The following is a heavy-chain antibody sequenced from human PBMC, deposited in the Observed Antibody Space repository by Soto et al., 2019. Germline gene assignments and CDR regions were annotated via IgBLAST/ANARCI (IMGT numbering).Heavy chain of an antibody. V-gene: IGHV1-18*04. Sequence: ASVKVSCKASGYTFTSYGISWVRQAPGQGLEWMGWISAYNGNTNYAQKLQGRVTMTTDTSTSTAYMELRSLRSDDTAVYYCARNFPYYDSSGYHTGDYYYYGMDVWGQGTTGTVS. CDR1: GYTFTSYG. D-gene: IGHD3-22*01. J-gene: IGHJ6*02. CDR3: ARNFPYYDSSGYHTGDYYYYGMDV. CDR2: ISAYNGNT.